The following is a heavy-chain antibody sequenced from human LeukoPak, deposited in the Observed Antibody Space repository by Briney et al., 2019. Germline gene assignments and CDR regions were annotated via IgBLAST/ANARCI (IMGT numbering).Heavy chain of an antibody. Sequence: PTGGSLRLSCAASGFTFSSYAMSWVRQAPGKGLEWVSAISGSAGSTYYADSVTGRFTISRDNSKNTLYLQMNSLRAEDTAVYYCAKRVNSGSYSFDYWGQGTLVTVSS. V-gene: IGHV3-23*01. CDR1: GFTFSSYA. J-gene: IGHJ4*02. CDR2: ISGSAGST. CDR3: AKRVNSGSYSFDY. D-gene: IGHD1-26*01.